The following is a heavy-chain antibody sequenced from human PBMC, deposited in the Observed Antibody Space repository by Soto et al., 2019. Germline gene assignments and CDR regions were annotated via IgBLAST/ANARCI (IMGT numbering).Heavy chain of an antibody. CDR1: GFTFSSYA. CDR3: AKDPDTVTSPGMDV. CDR2: ISGSGGST. D-gene: IGHD4-17*01. Sequence: YLRLSFGASGFTFSSYAMSWFRQAPGKGLEWVSAISGSGGSTYYADSVKGRFTISRDNSKNTLYLQMNSLRAEDTAVYYCAKDPDTVTSPGMDVWGQGTTVTVSS. V-gene: IGHV3-23*01. J-gene: IGHJ6*02.